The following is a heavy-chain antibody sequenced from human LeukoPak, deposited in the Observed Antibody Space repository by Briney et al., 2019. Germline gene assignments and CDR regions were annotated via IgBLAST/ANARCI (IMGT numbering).Heavy chain of an antibody. CDR3: ARNMVRGVNDFDY. V-gene: IGHV1-2*02. Sequence: ASVTVSSKASGYTFTVYYIHWVRQTPGQGLEWMGWINPNSGGTNYAQKFQGRVTMTRDTSISTAYMELSRLRSDDTAVYYCARNMVRGVNDFDYWGQGTLVTVSS. J-gene: IGHJ4*02. D-gene: IGHD3-10*01. CDR2: INPNSGGT. CDR1: GYTFTVYY.